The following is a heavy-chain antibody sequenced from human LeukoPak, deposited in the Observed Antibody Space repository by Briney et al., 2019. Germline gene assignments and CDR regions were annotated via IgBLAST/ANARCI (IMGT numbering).Heavy chain of an antibody. D-gene: IGHD3-22*01. CDR1: GGSFSGYY. J-gene: IGHJ4*02. V-gene: IGHV4-34*01. CDR3: ARERISSGSLDY. CDR2: INHSGST. Sequence: SETLSLTCAVYGGSFSGYYWSWIRQPPGKGLEWIGEINHSGSTNYNPSLESRVTISVDTSKNQFSLKLSSVTAADTAVYYCARERISSGSLDYWGQGTLVTVSS.